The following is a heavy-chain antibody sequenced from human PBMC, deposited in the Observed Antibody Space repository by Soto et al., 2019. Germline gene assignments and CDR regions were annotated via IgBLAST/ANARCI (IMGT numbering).Heavy chain of an antibody. J-gene: IGHJ5*02. CDR3: ARGYYDSSGYSLWFAT. V-gene: IGHV4-30-4*01. Sequence: SETLSLTCTVSGGSISSGDYYWSWIRQPPRKGLEWIGYIYYSGSTYYNPSLKSRVTISVDTSKNQFSLKLSSVIAADTAVYYCARGYYDSSGYSLWFATWGQGTLVTVSS. D-gene: IGHD3-22*01. CDR2: IYYSGST. CDR1: GGSISSGDYY.